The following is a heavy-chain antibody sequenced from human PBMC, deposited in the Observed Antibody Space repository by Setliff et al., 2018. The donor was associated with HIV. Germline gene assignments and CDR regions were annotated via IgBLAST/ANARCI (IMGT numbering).Heavy chain of an antibody. Sequence: SETLSLTCTASGGSISSHYWSWIRQPPGKGLEWLGLIYYTGIPTYNPSLSSRVTISVDTSKNQFSLKLTSVTAADTAFYYCARVSRLHPFDPWGQGVLVTVSS. D-gene: IGHD2-15*01. CDR1: GGSISSHY. J-gene: IGHJ5*02. V-gene: IGHV4-59*11. CDR2: IYYTGIP. CDR3: ARVSRLHPFDP.